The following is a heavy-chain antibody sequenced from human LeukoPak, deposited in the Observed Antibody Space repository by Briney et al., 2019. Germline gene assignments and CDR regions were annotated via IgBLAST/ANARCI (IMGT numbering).Heavy chain of an antibody. CDR2: INHSGST. CDR3: ARGLSPYYYYYMDV. D-gene: IGHD3-16*02. V-gene: IGHV4-34*01. J-gene: IGHJ6*03. Sequence: PSETLSLTCAVYGGSFSGYYWSWIRQPPRKGLEWIGEINHSGSTNYNPSLKSRVTLSVDTSKNQFSLKLSSVTAADTAVYYCARGLSPYYYYYMDVWGKGTTVTVSS. CDR1: GGSFSGYY.